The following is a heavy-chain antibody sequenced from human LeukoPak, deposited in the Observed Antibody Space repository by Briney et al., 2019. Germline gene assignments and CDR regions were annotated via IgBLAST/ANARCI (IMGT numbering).Heavy chain of an antibody. Sequence: GGSLRLSCAASGFTFSSYSMNWVRQAPGKGLEWVSAISGSGGSTYYADSVKGRFTISRDNSKNTLYLQMNSLRAEDTAVYYCAKDPKDRTFAFDIWGQGTMVTVSS. CDR1: GFTFSSYS. J-gene: IGHJ3*02. CDR2: ISGSGGST. D-gene: IGHD1-14*01. V-gene: IGHV3-23*01. CDR3: AKDPKDRTFAFDI.